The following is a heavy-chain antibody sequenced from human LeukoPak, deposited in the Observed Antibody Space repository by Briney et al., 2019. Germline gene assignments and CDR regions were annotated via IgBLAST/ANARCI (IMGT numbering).Heavy chain of an antibody. D-gene: IGHD4-11*01. CDR1: GFTFSTSS. CDR3: ASKAGLALDY. V-gene: IGHV3-23*01. J-gene: IGHJ4*02. CDR2: INYNGGST. Sequence: PGGSLRLSCAASGFTFSTSSMTWVRQAPGKGLEWVSIINYNGGSTYYSDSVKGRSTISRDNSKNTLYLQLNSLRAEDTAVYYCASKAGLALDYWGQGTLVTVSS.